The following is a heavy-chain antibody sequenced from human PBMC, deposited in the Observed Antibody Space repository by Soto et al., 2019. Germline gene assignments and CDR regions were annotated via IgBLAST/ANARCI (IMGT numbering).Heavy chain of an antibody. CDR1: GGSISSGDYY. J-gene: IGHJ4*02. D-gene: IGHD2-15*01. V-gene: IGHV4-30-4*01. Sequence: QVQLQEWGPGLVKPSLTLSLTCTVSGGSISSGDYYWSWIRQPPGKGLEWIGYIYYSGSTYYNPSLKSRVTISVDTSKNQFSLKLSSVTAADTAVYYCARVGSDGDYFDYWGQGTLVTVSS. CDR2: IYYSGST. CDR3: ARVGSDGDYFDY.